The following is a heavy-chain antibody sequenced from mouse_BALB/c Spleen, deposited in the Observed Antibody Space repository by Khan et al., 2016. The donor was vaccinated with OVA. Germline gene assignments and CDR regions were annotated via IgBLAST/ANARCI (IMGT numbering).Heavy chain of an antibody. CDR2: VNPNNGDT. V-gene: IGHV1-26*01. D-gene: IGHD2-14*01. CDR3: ARGYDFLAY. Sequence: EVQLQQSGPDLVKPGASVKISCKASGYSFTLYYLSWVKQTHGESLEWIGRVNPNNGDTTYNQKFKGKAILTVDKSSNTAYMDLRSLTSEDSAVYYCARGYDFLAYWGQGTLVTVSA. CDR1: GYSFTLYY. J-gene: IGHJ3*01.